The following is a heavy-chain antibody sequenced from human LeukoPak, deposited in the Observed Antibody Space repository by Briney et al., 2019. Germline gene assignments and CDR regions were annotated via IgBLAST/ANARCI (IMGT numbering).Heavy chain of an antibody. V-gene: IGHV3-48*01. CDR1: GFTFSSYS. J-gene: IGHJ4*02. D-gene: IGHD4/OR15-4a*01. CDR3: ASFKVPDY. CDR2: ISSSSSTI. Sequence: PGGSLRLSCAASGFTFSSYSMNWVRQAPGKGLEWVSYISSSSSTIYYADSVKGRFTISRDNAKNSPYLQMNSLRAEDTAVYYCASFKVPDYWGQGTLVTVSS.